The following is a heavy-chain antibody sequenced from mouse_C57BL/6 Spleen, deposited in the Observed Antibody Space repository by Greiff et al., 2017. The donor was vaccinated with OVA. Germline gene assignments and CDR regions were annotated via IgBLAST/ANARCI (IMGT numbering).Heavy chain of an antibody. CDR3: ARVYDGCLWYIDV. CDR2: IDPSDSYT. V-gene: IGHV1-69*01. CDR1: GYTFTSYW. J-gene: IGHJ1*03. D-gene: IGHD2-3*01. Sequence: QVQLQQPGAELVMPGASVKLSCKASGYTFTSYWMHWVKQRPGQGLEWIGEIDPSDSYTNYNQKFKGESTLTVDKSSSTAYMQLSSLTSVDSAVYYCARVYDGCLWYIDVWGTGTSVTVSS.